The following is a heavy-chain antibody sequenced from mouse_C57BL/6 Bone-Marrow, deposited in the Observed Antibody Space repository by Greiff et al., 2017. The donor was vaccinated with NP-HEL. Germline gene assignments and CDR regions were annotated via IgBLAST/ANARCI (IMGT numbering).Heavy chain of an antibody. CDR2: ISNLAYSI. CDR3: ARVGMSHYYKAMDY. V-gene: IGHV5-15*01. CDR1: GFTFSDYG. Sequence: EVKLMEPGGGLVQPGGSPKLSCAASGFTFSDYGMAWVRQAPRQGPEWVAFISNLAYSIYYADTVTGRFTISRENAKTTLYLEMSSLRSEDTAVYYCARVGMSHYYKAMDYWGQGTSVTVSS. D-gene: IGHD1-1*02. J-gene: IGHJ4*01.